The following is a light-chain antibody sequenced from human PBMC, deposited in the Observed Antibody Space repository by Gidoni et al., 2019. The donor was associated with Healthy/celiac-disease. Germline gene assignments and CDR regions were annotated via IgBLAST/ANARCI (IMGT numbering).Light chain of an antibody. CDR3: QKYNSAPWT. CDR2: AAP. CDR1: QGISNY. Sequence: DIQMTQSPSSLSASVGHRVPIPCRASQGISNYLAWYQQKPGKVRQLLIYAAPTLQSGVPSRCSGSGSGKDFNITSSSVQDEDVANYYCQKYNSAPWTFGQGTKVEIK. V-gene: IGKV1-27*01. J-gene: IGKJ1*01.